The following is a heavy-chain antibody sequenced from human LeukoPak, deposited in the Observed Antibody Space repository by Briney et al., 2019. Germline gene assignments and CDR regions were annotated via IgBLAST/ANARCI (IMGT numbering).Heavy chain of an antibody. CDR3: ARQWKWFDP. CDR2: IKQDGTEE. CDR1: GFTFTSYY. J-gene: IGHJ5*02. D-gene: IGHD6-19*01. Sequence: GGSLRLSCAASGFTFTSYYLSWIRQAPGKGLEWVANIKQDGTEEDYVDSVKGRFTISRDNDKSSVYLQMNSLSVEDTAVYYCARQWKWFDPWGQGTLVTVSS. V-gene: IGHV3-7*01.